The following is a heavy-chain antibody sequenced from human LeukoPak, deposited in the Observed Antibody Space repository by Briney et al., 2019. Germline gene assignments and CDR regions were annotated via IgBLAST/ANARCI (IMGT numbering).Heavy chain of an antibody. Sequence: LPGGSLRLSCAASGVIFSSYAMSWVRQAPGKGLEWVSSISGSGGSTYYADSVKGRFTISRDNSKNTLYLQMNGLRAEDTAVYYCAKSPKSSGWYSGGSDYWGQGTLVTVSS. V-gene: IGHV3-23*01. D-gene: IGHD6-19*01. CDR1: GVIFSSYA. J-gene: IGHJ4*02. CDR2: ISGSGGST. CDR3: AKSPKSSGWYSGGSDY.